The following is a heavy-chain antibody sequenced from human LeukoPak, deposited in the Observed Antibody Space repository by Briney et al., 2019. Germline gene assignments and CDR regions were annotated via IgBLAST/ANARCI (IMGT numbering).Heavy chain of an antibody. J-gene: IGHJ4*02. CDR1: GYTFTGYY. CDR3: VTGIYNGWYYFDS. V-gene: IGHV1-2*04. Sequence: ASVKVSCEASGYTFTGYYIHWVRQAPGQGLEWMGWINPNSGGTNYAQKFQGWVTMTRDTSISTAYMELSRLRSDDTAVYYCVTGIYNGWYYFDSWGQGTLVTVSS. D-gene: IGHD6-19*01. CDR2: INPNSGGT.